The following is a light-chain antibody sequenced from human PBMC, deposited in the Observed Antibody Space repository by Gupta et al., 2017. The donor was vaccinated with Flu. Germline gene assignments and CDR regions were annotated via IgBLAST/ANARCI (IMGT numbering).Light chain of an antibody. J-gene: IGKJ4*01. CDR2: WAS. CDR3: QQYYSTPLT. CDR1: QSVLYRSNNNNY. Sequence: DIVMTQSPDSLAVSLGERATINCKSSQSVLYRSNNNNYLAWYQQKPGQPPKLLIYWASTREPEVPDRFSGSGSGTDFTLTISSLQAEDVAVYYCQQYYSTPLTFGGGTKVEIK. V-gene: IGKV4-1*01.